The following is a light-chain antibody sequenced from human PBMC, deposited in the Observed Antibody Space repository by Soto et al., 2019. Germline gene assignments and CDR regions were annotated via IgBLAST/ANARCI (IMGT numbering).Light chain of an antibody. CDR2: DVS. Sequence: QSVLTQPASVSGSPGQSITISCTGTSSDVGGYNYVSWYQQHPDKAPKLMIYDVSNRPSGVSNRFSGSKSGNTASLTISGLQAEDEADYYCSSYTSSSTLLVVFGGGTQLTVL. J-gene: IGLJ2*01. CDR1: SSDVGGYNY. CDR3: SSYTSSSTLLVV. V-gene: IGLV2-14*01.